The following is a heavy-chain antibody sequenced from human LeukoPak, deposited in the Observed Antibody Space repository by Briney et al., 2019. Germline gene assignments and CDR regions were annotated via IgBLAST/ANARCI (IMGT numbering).Heavy chain of an antibody. CDR2: ISSTSSTI. CDR1: GFTFSSYT. CDR3: ASALYPFSYSGLDV. Sequence: PGGSLRLSCAASGFTFSSYTMTWVRQAPGKGLEWDSYISSTSSTIYYADSVKGRFTISRDNAKNSLYLQMNSLRAEDTAVYYCASALYPFSYSGLDVWGQGTTVTVSS. J-gene: IGHJ6*02. D-gene: IGHD3-16*01. V-gene: IGHV3-48*01.